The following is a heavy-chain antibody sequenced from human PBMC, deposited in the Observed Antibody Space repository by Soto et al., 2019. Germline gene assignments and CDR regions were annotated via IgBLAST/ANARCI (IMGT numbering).Heavy chain of an antibody. D-gene: IGHD3-22*01. CDR1: GYTFTSYG. CDR3: ARKSTQGVYWYYYDSSGYPDFDY. Sequence: ASVKVSCKASGYTFTSYGISWVRQAPGQGLEWMGWISAYNGNTNYAQKLQGRVTMTTDTPTSTAYMELRSLRSDDTAVYYCARKSTQGVYWYYYDSSGYPDFDYWGQGTLVTVSS. J-gene: IGHJ4*02. V-gene: IGHV1-18*01. CDR2: ISAYNGNT.